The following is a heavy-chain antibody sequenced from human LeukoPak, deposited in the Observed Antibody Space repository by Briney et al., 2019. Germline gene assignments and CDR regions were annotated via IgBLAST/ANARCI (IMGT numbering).Heavy chain of an antibody. Sequence: ASVKVSCKASGYTFTSYDINWVRQATGQGLEWMGWMNPNSGNTGYAQKFQGRVTITRNTSISTAYMELSSLRSEDTAVYYCARGRVLLWFGELFGYYFDYWGQGTLVTVSS. V-gene: IGHV1-8*03. CDR1: GYTFTSYD. J-gene: IGHJ4*02. CDR2: MNPNSGNT. D-gene: IGHD3-10*01. CDR3: ARGRVLLWFGELFGYYFDY.